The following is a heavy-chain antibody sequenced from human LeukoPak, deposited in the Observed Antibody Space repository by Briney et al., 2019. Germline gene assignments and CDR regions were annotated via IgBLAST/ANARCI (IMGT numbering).Heavy chain of an antibody. CDR1: GYNFIRHW. Sequence: GESLKISCKGSGYNFIRHWIGWVRQMPGKGLEWMGIIDPGDSDTRYSPSFQGQVTISADNSISTAYLQWSSLKASDTAMYYCASWLPSHYWGQGTLVTVSS. CDR3: ASWLPSHY. CDR2: IDPGDSDT. D-gene: IGHD5-12*01. V-gene: IGHV5-51*01. J-gene: IGHJ4*02.